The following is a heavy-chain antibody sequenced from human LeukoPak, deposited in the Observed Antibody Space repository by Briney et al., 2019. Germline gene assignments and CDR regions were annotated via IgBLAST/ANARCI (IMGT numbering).Heavy chain of an antibody. V-gene: IGHV3-21*01. D-gene: IGHD3-22*01. CDR1: GFTFSSYS. Sequence: GGSLRLSCAASGFTFSSYSMNWVRQAPGKGVEWVSSISSSSSYIYYADSVKGRFTISRDNAKNSLYLQMNSLRAEDTAVYYCARSDSSGYYSYYYGMDVWGQGTTVTVSS. CDR3: ARSDSSGYYSYYYGMDV. J-gene: IGHJ6*02. CDR2: ISSSSSYI.